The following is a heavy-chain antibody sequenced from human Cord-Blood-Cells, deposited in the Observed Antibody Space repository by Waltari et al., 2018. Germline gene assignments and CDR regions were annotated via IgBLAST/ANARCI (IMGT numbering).Heavy chain of an antibody. V-gene: IGHV4-38-2*02. D-gene: IGHD3-16*01. CDR1: GYSISSGYY. J-gene: IGHJ4*02. Sequence: QVQLQESGPGLVKPSETLSLTCTVSGYSISSGYYWGWIRQPPGKGLEWIGSIYHSGSTYYNPSLKSRVTISEDTSKNQFSLKLSSVTAADTAVYYCARVGPEAFDYWGQGTLVTVSS. CDR2: IYHSGST. CDR3: ARVGPEAFDY.